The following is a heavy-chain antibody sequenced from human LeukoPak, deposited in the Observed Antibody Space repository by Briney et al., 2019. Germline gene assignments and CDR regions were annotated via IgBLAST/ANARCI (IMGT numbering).Heavy chain of an antibody. Sequence: SETLSLTCTVSGGSISTYFWSWIRQPAGKGLEWIGCLYTSGSTNYNPSLKSRLTMSADTSKNQFSLNLRSVTAADTAIYYCARDRVDSSGYYYYYGIDVWGQGTAVTVSS. J-gene: IGHJ6*02. V-gene: IGHV4-4*07. CDR2: LYTSGST. D-gene: IGHD3-22*01. CDR1: GGSISTYF. CDR3: ARDRVDSSGYYYYYGIDV.